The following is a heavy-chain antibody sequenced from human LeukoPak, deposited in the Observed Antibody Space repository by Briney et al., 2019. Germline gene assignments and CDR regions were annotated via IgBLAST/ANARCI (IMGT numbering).Heavy chain of an antibody. J-gene: IGHJ5*02. Sequence: ASVRVSCKASGYSFSTHWIHWVRQALGQGLEWMGIINPNSGFTNYAQSFQGRVTVTRDTPTGTVYMELSELRSDDTAVYNCAIHQSVQWNSLTGCSSDAGSQGSLATV. D-gene: IGHD6-19*01. CDR1: GYSFSTHW. CDR3: AIHQSVQWNSLTGCSSDA. CDR2: INPNSGFT. V-gene: IGHV1-46*01.